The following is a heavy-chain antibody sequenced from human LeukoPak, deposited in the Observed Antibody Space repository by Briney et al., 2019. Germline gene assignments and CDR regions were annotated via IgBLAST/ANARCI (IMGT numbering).Heavy chain of an antibody. D-gene: IGHD2-15*01. V-gene: IGHV3-48*03. CDR1: GFTFSSYE. CDR3: ARAHSWHTPYFVY. Sequence: GGSLRLSCAASGFTFSSYEMNWVRQAPGKGLEWVSYISSSGSTIYYADSVKGRFTISRDNAKNSLYLQMNSLRAEDTAVYYCARAHSWHTPYFVYWGQGTLVTVSS. J-gene: IGHJ4*02. CDR2: ISSSGSTI.